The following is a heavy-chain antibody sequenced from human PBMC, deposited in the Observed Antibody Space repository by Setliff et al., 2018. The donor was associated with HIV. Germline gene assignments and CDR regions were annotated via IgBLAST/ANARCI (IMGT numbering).Heavy chain of an antibody. D-gene: IGHD6-19*01. V-gene: IGHV1-3*01. CDR2: INAGNGNT. CDR3: ASITWLANAFDI. J-gene: IGHJ3*02. Sequence: SEKVSCEASGYTFRNYAVHRVRQAPGQSLEWMGWINAGNGNTKYSQKFQGRVTISRDTSTNTTYMELNSLRSEDTAVYYCASITWLANAFDIWGQGTMVTVSS. CDR1: GYTFRNYA.